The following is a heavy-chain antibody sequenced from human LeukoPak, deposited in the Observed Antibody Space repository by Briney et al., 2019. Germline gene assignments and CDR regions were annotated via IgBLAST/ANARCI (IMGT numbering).Heavy chain of an antibody. CDR1: GGSISSYY. V-gene: IGHV4-59*01. J-gene: IGHJ6*03. CDR3: ARIGEMATGYYYYYMDV. Sequence: SETLSLTCTVSGGSISSYYWSWIRQPPGKGLEWIGYIYYSGSTNYNPSLKSRVTISVDTSKNQFSLKLSSVTAADTAVYYCARIGEMATGYYYYYMDVWGKGTTVTVSS. D-gene: IGHD5-24*01. CDR2: IYYSGST.